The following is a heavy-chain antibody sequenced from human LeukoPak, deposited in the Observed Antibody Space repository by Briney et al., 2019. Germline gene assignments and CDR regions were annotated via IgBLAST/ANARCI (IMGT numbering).Heavy chain of an antibody. Sequence: GGSLRLSCAASGFTFSSYSMNWVRQAPGKGLEWVSSISSSSSYIYYADSVKGRFTISRDNAKNSLYLQMNSLRAEDTAVYYCARVSGDGSSSWYYYYYYYMDVWGKGTTVTVSS. J-gene: IGHJ6*03. D-gene: IGHD6-13*01. CDR3: ARVSGDGSSSWYYYYYYYMDV. CDR1: GFTFSSYS. CDR2: ISSSSSYI. V-gene: IGHV3-21*01.